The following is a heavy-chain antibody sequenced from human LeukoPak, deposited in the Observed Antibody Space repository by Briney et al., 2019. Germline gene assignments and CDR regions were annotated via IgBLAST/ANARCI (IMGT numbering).Heavy chain of an antibody. Sequence: GGSLRLSCAASGYRFGGHWMHWVRQGPGKGLVWVSRINNEGSSTSYADSVKGRFTISRDNAKNTLYLQMTSLRAEDTAMYYCARDQCFSGYCHVFDSWGRGTMVTVSS. V-gene: IGHV3-74*01. CDR1: GYRFGGHW. J-gene: IGHJ3*01. CDR2: INNEGSST. D-gene: IGHD3-22*01. CDR3: ARDQCFSGYCHVFDS.